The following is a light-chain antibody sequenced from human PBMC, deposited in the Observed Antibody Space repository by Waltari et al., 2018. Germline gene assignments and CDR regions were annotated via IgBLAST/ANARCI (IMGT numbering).Light chain of an antibody. J-gene: IGLJ2*01. CDR1: SSDVGGYNF. V-gene: IGLV2-8*01. Sequence: QSALTQPPSASGSPGQSVTISCTGTSSDVGGYNFVSWYQQHPGKAPKLMIYEVSKRPSGVPDRFSGSTSGNTASLTVSGLQPEDEADYYCSSYAGNHVVFGGGTKLTVL. CDR2: EVS. CDR3: SSYAGNHVV.